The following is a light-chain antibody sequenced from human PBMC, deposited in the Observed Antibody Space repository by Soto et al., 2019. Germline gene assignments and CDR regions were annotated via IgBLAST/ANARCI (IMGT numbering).Light chain of an antibody. V-gene: IGLV3-21*02. CDR2: DDT. CDR3: QVWDSNFDLVV. CDR1: NIGSKS. Sequence: SYELTQPPSVSVAPGQTARITCGGTNIGSKSVHWYQQKPGQAPVLVVYDDTDRPSGIPERFSGSNSGNTATLTISRVDAGDEADYYCQVWDSNFDLVVFGGGTKLTVL. J-gene: IGLJ2*01.